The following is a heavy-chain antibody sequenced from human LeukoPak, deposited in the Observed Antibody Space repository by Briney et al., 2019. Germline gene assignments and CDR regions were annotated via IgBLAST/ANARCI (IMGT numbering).Heavy chain of an antibody. V-gene: IGHV3-53*01. Sequence: GGSLRLSCAASGFTVSSNYMSWVRQAPGKGLEWVSVIYRGGSTYYADSVKGRFTISRDNSKNTLYLQMNSLRAEDTAVYYCARVARGGYCSSTSCYSEYYFDYWGQGTLVTVSS. J-gene: IGHJ4*02. CDR3: ARVARGGYCSSTSCYSEYYFDY. D-gene: IGHD2-2*02. CDR2: IYRGGST. CDR1: GFTVSSNY.